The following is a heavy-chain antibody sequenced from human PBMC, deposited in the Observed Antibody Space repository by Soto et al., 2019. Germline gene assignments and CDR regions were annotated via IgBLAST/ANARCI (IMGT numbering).Heavy chain of an antibody. CDR3: ARDPPRPGRAMLPCDY. V-gene: IGHV1-18*01. D-gene: IGHD2-2*01. CDR1: GYTFTSYG. J-gene: IGHJ4*02. CDR2: ISAYNGNT. Sequence: GASVKVSCKASGYTFTSYGISWVRQAPGQGLEWMGWISAYNGNTNYAQKLQGRVTMTTDTSTSTAYMELRSLRSDDTAVYYCARDPPRPGRAMLPCDYWGQGTLVTVSS.